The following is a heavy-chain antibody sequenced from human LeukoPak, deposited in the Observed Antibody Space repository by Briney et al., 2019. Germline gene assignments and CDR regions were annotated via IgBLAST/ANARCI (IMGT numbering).Heavy chain of an antibody. CDR2: IIPIFGTA. D-gene: IGHD1-26*01. CDR1: GGTFSSYA. V-gene: IGHV1-69*01. J-gene: IGHJ3*01. Sequence: SVKVSCKASGGTFSSYAISWVRQAPGQGLEWMGGIIPIFGTANNAQKFQGRVTITAADSTSTAYMGPGSLRSEDTDVYYCAKAWEMRTIGAFDVWGQGTMVIVSS. CDR3: AKAWEMRTIGAFDV.